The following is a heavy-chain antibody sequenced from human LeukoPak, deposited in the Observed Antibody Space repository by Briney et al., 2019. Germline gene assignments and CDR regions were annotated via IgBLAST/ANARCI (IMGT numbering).Heavy chain of an antibody. V-gene: IGHV4-39*07. D-gene: IGHD5-18*01. Sequence: SETLSLTCTVSGGSISSSSYYWGWIRQPPGKGLEWIGEIYHSGSTNYNPSLKSRVTISVDKSKNQFSLKLSSVTAADTAVYYCASFSQGGGITAMVTSYYYYYMDVWGKGTTVTVSS. J-gene: IGHJ6*03. CDR2: IYHSGST. CDR3: ASFSQGGGITAMVTSYYYYYMDV. CDR1: GGSISSSSYY.